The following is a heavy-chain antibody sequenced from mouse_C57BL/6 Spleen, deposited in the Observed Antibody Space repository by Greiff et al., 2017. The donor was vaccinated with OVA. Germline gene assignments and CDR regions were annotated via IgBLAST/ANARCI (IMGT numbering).Heavy chain of an antibody. V-gene: IGHV1-64*01. Sequence: QVQLKQPGAELVKPGASVKLSCKASGYTFTSYWMHWVKQRPGQGLEWIGMIHPNSGSTNYNEKFKSKATLTVDKSSSTAYMQLSSLTSEDSAVYYCASGDLYGNFPYWGQGTLVTVSA. CDR1: GYTFTSYW. CDR3: ASGDLYGNFPY. D-gene: IGHD2-1*01. J-gene: IGHJ3*01. CDR2: IHPNSGST.